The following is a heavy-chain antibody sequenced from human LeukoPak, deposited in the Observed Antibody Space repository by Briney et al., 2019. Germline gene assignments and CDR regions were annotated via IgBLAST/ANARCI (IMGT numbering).Heavy chain of an antibody. CDR2: ISGSGGST. CDR3: ARDWYSSSWFLADY. D-gene: IGHD6-13*01. V-gene: IGHV3-23*01. J-gene: IGHJ4*02. CDR1: GFTFSSYA. Sequence: PGGSLRLSCAASGFTFSSYAMSWVHQAPGKGLEWVSAISGSGGSTYYADSVKGRFTISRDNSKNTPYLQMNSLRAEDTAVYYCARDWYSSSWFLADYWGQGMLVTVSS.